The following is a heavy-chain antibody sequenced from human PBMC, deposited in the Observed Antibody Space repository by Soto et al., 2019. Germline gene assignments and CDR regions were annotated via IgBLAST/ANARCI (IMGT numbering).Heavy chain of an antibody. D-gene: IGHD3-3*01. CDR2: IYYSGST. V-gene: IGHV4-61*01. CDR1: GGSVSSGSYY. Sequence: QVQLQESGPGLVKPSETLSLTCTVSGGSVSSGSYYWSWIRQPPGKGLEWIGYIYYSGSTNYNPSLKSRFTLPVDTSRNRSSRKLSSVTAGDTAVYYWARVNLAIFGVVQNWCAPGGQGPLVPVSS. CDR3: ARVNLAIFGVVQNWCAP. J-gene: IGHJ5*02.